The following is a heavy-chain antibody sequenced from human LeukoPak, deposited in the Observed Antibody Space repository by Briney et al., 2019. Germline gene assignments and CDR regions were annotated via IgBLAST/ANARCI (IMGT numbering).Heavy chain of an antibody. CDR1: GFTFSSYA. Sequence: GGSLRLSCAASGFTFSSYAMSWFRQAPGKGLEWVSAISGSGGSTYYADSVKGRFTISRDNSKNTVYLQMDSLRAEDTAVYFCARGTAAAANRNWFDSWGQGTLVTVSS. J-gene: IGHJ5*01. CDR2: ISGSGGST. CDR3: ARGTAAAANRNWFDS. V-gene: IGHV3-23*01. D-gene: IGHD6-13*01.